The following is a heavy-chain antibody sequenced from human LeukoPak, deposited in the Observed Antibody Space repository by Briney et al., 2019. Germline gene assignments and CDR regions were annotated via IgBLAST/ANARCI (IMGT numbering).Heavy chain of an antibody. CDR2: IYYSGST. Sequence: PSQTLSLTCTVSGGSISSGDYYWSWIRQPPGKGLEWIGCIYYSGSTYYNPSLKSRVTISVDTSKNQFSLKLSSVTAADTAVYYCARETWAVAGTVIDYWGQGTLVTVSS. CDR3: ARETWAVAGTVIDY. J-gene: IGHJ4*02. D-gene: IGHD6-19*01. V-gene: IGHV4-30-4*01. CDR1: GGSISSGDYY.